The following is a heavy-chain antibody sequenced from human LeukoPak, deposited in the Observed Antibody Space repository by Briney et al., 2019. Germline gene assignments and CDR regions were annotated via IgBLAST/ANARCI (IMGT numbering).Heavy chain of an antibody. Sequence: SETLSLTCSVSGYSFSSGFYWGWIRQPPGKGLEWIGSMYHSGSTYYNPSLKSRVTISVDTSKNQFSLKLSSVTAADTAVYYCARNLRFGVSTFDYWGQGTLVTVSS. D-gene: IGHD3-10*01. V-gene: IGHV4-38-2*02. CDR3: ARNLRFGVSTFDY. CDR1: GYSFSSGFY. CDR2: MYHSGST. J-gene: IGHJ4*02.